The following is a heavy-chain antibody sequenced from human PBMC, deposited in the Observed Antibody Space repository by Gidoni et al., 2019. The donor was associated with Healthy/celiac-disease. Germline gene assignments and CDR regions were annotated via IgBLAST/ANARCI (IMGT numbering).Heavy chain of an antibody. Sequence: QVQLVESGGGLVKPGGSLRLSCAASGFTFSDYYLSWIRQAPGKGLEWVSYISSSGSTIYYADSVKGRFTISRDNAKNSLYLQMNSLRAEDTAVYYCASQNCGGSCYKSYYYGMDVWGQGTTVTVSS. CDR3: ASQNCGGSCYKSYYYGMDV. V-gene: IGHV3-11*01. CDR1: GFTFSDYY. D-gene: IGHD2-15*01. CDR2: ISSSGSTI. J-gene: IGHJ6*02.